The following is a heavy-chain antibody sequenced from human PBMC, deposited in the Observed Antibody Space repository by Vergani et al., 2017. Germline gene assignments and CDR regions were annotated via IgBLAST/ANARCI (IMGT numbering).Heavy chain of an antibody. Sequence: EVQLVESGGGLVQPGRSLRLSCAASGFTFDDYAMHWVRQAPGKGLEWVSGIRWNSGSIGYADSVKGRFTISRDNAKNSLYLQMNSLRAEDTALYYCAKDHYDFWSGYPNLSPFDLWGRGTLVTVSS. J-gene: IGHJ2*01. CDR2: IRWNSGSI. D-gene: IGHD3-3*01. CDR1: GFTFDDYA. CDR3: AKDHYDFWSGYPNLSPFDL. V-gene: IGHV3-9*01.